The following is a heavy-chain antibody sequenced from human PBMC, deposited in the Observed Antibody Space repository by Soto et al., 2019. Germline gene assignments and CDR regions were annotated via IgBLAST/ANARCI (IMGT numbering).Heavy chain of an antibody. Sequence: GGSLRLSCAASGFTFSSYGMHWVRQAPGKGLEWVAVISYDGSNKYYADSVKGRFTISRENSKNTLYLQMNSLRAEDTAVYYCAKVGDILTGYWYYFDYWGQGTLVTVSS. CDR3: AKVGDILTGYWYYFDY. CDR2: ISYDGSNK. V-gene: IGHV3-30*18. D-gene: IGHD3-9*01. CDR1: GFTFSSYG. J-gene: IGHJ4*02.